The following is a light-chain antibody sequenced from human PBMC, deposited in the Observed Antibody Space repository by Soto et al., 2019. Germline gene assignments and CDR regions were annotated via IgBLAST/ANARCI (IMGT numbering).Light chain of an antibody. CDR3: QQYDQWWT. V-gene: IGKV1-9*01. J-gene: IGKJ1*01. CDR2: GAS. Sequence: DIQLTQSPSFLSASVGDRVTITCRASQGIRSYLAWYRQRPGKAPELLIYGASTLRPGGASRFSGSGSGTEFSLTINSLQSEDFGVYFCQQYDQWWTFGQGTKVDIK. CDR1: QGIRSY.